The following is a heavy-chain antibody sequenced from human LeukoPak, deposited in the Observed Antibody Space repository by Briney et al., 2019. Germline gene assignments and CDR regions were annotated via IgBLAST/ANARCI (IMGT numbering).Heavy chain of an antibody. J-gene: IGHJ5*02. Sequence: SETLSLTRTVSGGSISSYYWSWIRQPPGKGLEWIGYIYYSGSTNYNPSLKSRVTISVDTSKNQFSLKLSSVTAADTAVYYCARDYAVAGTGWFDPWGQGTLVTVSS. CDR2: IYYSGST. V-gene: IGHV4-59*01. CDR3: ARDYAVAGTGWFDP. D-gene: IGHD6-19*01. CDR1: GGSISSYY.